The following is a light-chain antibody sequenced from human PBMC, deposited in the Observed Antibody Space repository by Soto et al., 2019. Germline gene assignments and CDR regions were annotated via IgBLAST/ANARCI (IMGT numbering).Light chain of an antibody. CDR1: QGISRS. V-gene: IGKV1-12*01. J-gene: IGKJ3*01. CDR2: AAS. Sequence: DIQMTQSPSSVSAFVGDRVTITCRASQGISRSLAWYQQKSGEAPKLLIYAASLLQSGVPSRFSGSGSGTDFTLTITRLQPEDFATYYCQQANSFPFTFGPGTNVEIK. CDR3: QQANSFPFT.